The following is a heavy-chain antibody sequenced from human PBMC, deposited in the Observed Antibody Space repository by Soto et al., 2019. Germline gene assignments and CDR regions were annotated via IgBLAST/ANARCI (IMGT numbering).Heavy chain of an antibody. J-gene: IGHJ4*02. D-gene: IGHD3-10*01. CDR2: INREGTTT. Sequence: PGGSLRLSCAASGFTFSGYCMHWVRQAPGKGLVWVARINREGTTTHYADSVKGRITISRDNGRNTLSLQVNSLRAEDTAVYYCARAYYGSGNYWLDFWGQGTLVTVSS. CDR1: GFTFSGYC. CDR3: ARAYYGSGNYWLDF. V-gene: IGHV3-74*01.